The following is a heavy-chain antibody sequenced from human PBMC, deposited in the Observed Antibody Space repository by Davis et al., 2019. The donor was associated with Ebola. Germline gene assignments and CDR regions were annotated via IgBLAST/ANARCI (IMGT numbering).Heavy chain of an antibody. V-gene: IGHV4-34*01. J-gene: IGHJ5*02. CDR3: ARGPSIRAFDP. CDR2: INHSGST. Sequence: ESLKIPCAASGFTFSDYYMSWIRQAPGKGLEWIGEINHSGSTNYNPSLKSRVTISVDTSKNQFSLKLSSVTAADTAVYYCARGPSIRAFDPWGQGTLVTVSS. CDR1: GFTFSDYY.